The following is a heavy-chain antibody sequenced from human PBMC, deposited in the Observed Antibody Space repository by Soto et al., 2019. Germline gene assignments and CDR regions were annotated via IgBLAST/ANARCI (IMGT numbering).Heavy chain of an antibody. V-gene: IGHV3-66*01. D-gene: IGHD1-26*01. J-gene: IGHJ6*02. CDR1: GFTVSTSY. CDR3: ASDLVGASDSYGLDV. Sequence: GGSLRLSCAASGFTVSTSYMNWVRQAPGKGLEWVSVIYAGGTSYYADSVKGRFSISRDNSKNRLYLQMNSLRAEDTAVYYCASDLVGASDSYGLDVWGQGTPVTVSS. CDR2: IYAGGTS.